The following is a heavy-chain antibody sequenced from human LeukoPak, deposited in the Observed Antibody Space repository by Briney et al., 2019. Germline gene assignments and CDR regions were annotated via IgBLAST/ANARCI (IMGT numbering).Heavy chain of an antibody. CDR2: ISGSGDTT. CDR3: ARETIAAAGKGFDP. Sequence: GGSLRLSCAASGFDFSTYAMSWVRQAPGKGLEWVSGISGSGDTTYYADSVKGRFTISRDNAKKSLYLQMNSLRAEDTAVYYCARETIAAAGKGFDPWGQGTLVTVSS. J-gene: IGHJ5*02. V-gene: IGHV3-23*01. D-gene: IGHD6-13*01. CDR1: GFDFSTYA.